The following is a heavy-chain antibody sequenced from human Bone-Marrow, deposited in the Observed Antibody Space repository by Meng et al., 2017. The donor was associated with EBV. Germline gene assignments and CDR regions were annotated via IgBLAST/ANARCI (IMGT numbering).Heavy chain of an antibody. D-gene: IGHD6-13*01. J-gene: IGHJ4*02. CDR1: GFTLSNYW. Sequence: EGEVVEFRGGVVKPGWSLRLSCAASGFTLSNYWMHWVRQVPGKGLVWVSRINVDGSDTIYADSVKGRFTISRDNGKNTLYLQMNSLRADDTAVYYCSRSNWYPDYWGQGTLVTVSS. CDR3: SRSNWYPDY. V-gene: IGHV3-74*01. CDR2: INVDGSDT.